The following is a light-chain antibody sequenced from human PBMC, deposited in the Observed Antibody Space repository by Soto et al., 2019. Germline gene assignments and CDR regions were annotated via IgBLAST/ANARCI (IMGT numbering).Light chain of an antibody. J-gene: IGKJ4*01. CDR1: QSVASRN. Sequence: IVSKQSPGTLSLNPGERATLSCRASQSVASRNLAWYQHKPGQAPRLLISGASTGATGIPARFSGSGSGTEFTLTISSLQSEDCAIYYCQQYHTWPITFGGGTKV. V-gene: IGKV3-15*01. CDR3: QQYHTWPIT. CDR2: GAS.